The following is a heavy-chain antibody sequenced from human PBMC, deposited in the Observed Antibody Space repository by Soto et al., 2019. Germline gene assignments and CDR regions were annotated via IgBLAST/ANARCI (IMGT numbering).Heavy chain of an antibody. CDR1: GYTFTSYG. CDR2: ISAYNGNT. CDR3: ARSEYSSSYGFNWFDP. Sequence: GASVKVSCKGSGYTFTSYGISWVRQAPGQGLEWMGWISAYNGNTNYAQKLQGRVTMTTDTSTSTAYMELRSLRSDDTAVYYCARSEYSSSYGFNWFDPWGQGTLVTVSS. J-gene: IGHJ5*02. D-gene: IGHD6-6*01. V-gene: IGHV1-18*04.